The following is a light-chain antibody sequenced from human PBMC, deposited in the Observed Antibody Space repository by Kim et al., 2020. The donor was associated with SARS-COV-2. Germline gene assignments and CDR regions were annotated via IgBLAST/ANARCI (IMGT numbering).Light chain of an antibody. CDR1: SLRKHS. CDR3: FSRDSSGSLRV. V-gene: IGLV3-19*01. Sequence: ALRQTLRTTCQGASLRKHSASWYQQKPGQAPLTVIYTNKNRPSGIPDRIAGSSSKNTASLTITGAQAEEEADYYCFSRDSSGSLRVFGTGTTVTVL. CDR2: TNK. J-gene: IGLJ1*01.